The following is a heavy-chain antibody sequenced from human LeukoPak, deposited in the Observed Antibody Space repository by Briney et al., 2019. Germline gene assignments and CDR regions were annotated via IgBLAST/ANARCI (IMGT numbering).Heavy chain of an antibody. V-gene: IGHV4-34*01. CDR1: GGSFSGYY. J-gene: IGHJ6*02. CDR2: INHSGST. CDR3: ARDRGRNNYYYGMDV. Sequence: SETLSLTCAVYGGSFSGYYWSWIRQPPGKGLEWIGEINHSGSTNYNPSLKSRVTISVDTSKNQFSLKLNSVTAADTAVYYCARDRGRNNYYYGMDVWGQGTTVTVSS. D-gene: IGHD1-26*01.